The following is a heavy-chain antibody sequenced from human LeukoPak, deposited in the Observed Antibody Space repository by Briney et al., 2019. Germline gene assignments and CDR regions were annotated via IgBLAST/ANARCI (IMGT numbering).Heavy chain of an antibody. CDR3: AKAPAGYCSGAICYPLDY. D-gene: IGHD2-15*01. Sequence: PGGSLRLSCAASGFTFTSYAMSWVRQAPGKRLEWVSGITGSGVDTYHADSVKGRFTISRDNSKNTLYLQMNSLRAEDTAVYYCAKAPAGYCSGAICYPLDYCGQGTLVSVSS. CDR2: ITGSGVDT. CDR1: GFTFTSYA. J-gene: IGHJ4*02. V-gene: IGHV3-23*01.